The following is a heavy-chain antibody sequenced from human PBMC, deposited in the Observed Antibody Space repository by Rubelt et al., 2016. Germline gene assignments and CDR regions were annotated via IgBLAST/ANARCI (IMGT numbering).Heavy chain of an antibody. V-gene: IGHV4-34*01. CDR2: INHSGST. CDR1: GGSFSGYY. Sequence: QVQLQQWGAGLLKPSETLSLTCAVYGGSFSGYYWSWIRQPPGKGLEWVGEINHSGSTNYNPSLKSRVTISVNRSKNQFSLKLSSVTAADTAVYYCVRGIGHHSSYWGQGTLVTVSS. D-gene: IGHD3/OR15-3a*01. J-gene: IGHJ4*02. CDR3: VRGIGHHSSY.